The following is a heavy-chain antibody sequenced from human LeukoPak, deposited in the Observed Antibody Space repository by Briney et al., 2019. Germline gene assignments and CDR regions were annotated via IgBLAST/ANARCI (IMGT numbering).Heavy chain of an antibody. CDR1: GFTVSSNY. V-gene: IGHV3-53*01. D-gene: IGHD3-10*01. J-gene: IGHJ6*03. CDR2: IYSGGST. Sequence: GGSVRLSCVASGFTVSSNYMSWVHQAPGKGLEWVSVIYSGGSTYYAVSVKGRFTIPRDNSKNTLYLQMNSLRAEDTAVYYCASGSGSYRTPYYYMDVWGTGTTVTV. CDR3: ASGSGSYRTPYYYMDV.